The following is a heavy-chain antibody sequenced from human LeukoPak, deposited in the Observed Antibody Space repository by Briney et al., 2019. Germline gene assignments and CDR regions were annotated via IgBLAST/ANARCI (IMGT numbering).Heavy chain of an antibody. CDR2: IWYDGSNK. V-gene: IGHV3-33*01. CDR1: GFTFSSYG. J-gene: IGHJ4*02. D-gene: IGHD1-26*01. CDR3: ARNYRSGSYYSVGSDY. Sequence: PGGSLRLSCAASGFTFSSYGMHWVRQAPGKGLEWVAVIWYDGSNKYYADSVKGRFTISRDNSKNTLYLQMNSLRAEDTAVYYCARNYRSGSYYSVGSDYWGQGTLVTVSS.